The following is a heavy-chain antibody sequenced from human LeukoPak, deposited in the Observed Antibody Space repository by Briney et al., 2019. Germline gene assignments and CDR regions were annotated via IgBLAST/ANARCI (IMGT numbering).Heavy chain of an antibody. J-gene: IGHJ6*03. V-gene: IGHV3-30*04. D-gene: IGHD3-10*01. Sequence: PGGSLRLSCAASGFTFSSYVMHWVRQAPGKGLEWVAIISYDGSNEYYADSVKGRFTISRDNAKKSLYLQMNSLRAEDTAVYYCARSELGYNYYYMDVWGKGTTVTISS. CDR2: ISYDGSNE. CDR1: GFTFSSYV. CDR3: ARSELGYNYYYMDV.